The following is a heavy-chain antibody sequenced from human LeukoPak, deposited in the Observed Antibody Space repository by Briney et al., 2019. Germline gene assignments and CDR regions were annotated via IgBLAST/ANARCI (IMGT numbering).Heavy chain of an antibody. CDR2: ISAYNGNT. V-gene: IGHV1-18*04. CDR3: ARDLEVVVPGANSPRGYFDY. D-gene: IGHD2-2*01. J-gene: IGHJ4*02. Sequence: GASVKVSCKASGYTFTSYGISWVRQAPGQGLEWMGWISAYNGNTNYAQKLQGRVTMTTDTSTSTAYMELRSLRSDDTAVYYCARDLEVVVPGANSPRGYFDYWGQGTLSPSPQ. CDR1: GYTFTSYG.